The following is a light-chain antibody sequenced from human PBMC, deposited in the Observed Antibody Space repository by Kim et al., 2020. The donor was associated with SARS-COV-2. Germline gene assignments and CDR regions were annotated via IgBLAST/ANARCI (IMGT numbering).Light chain of an antibody. Sequence: NFTLTQPHSVSESPGKTVTISCTGSGGSIASNYVQWFQQRPGSAPTTVIYEDDQRPSGVPDRFSGSIDSSSNSASLTISGLKTEDEADYYCQSYDSNNHVVFGGGTKLTVL. CDR3: QSYDSNNHVV. CDR2: EDD. V-gene: IGLV6-57*02. J-gene: IGLJ2*01. CDR1: GGSIASNY.